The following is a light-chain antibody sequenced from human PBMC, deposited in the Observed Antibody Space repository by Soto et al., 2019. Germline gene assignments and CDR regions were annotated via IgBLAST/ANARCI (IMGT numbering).Light chain of an antibody. Sequence: QSVLTQPPSVSGSPGQSVTISCTGTSSDVGSYNRVSWYQQPPGTAPKLMIYEVTNRPSGVPDRFSGSKSGNTASLTISGLQAEDAADYYCSSFTSSATEVFGGGTKLTVL. J-gene: IGLJ2*01. CDR1: SSDVGSYNR. V-gene: IGLV2-18*02. CDR2: EVT. CDR3: SSFTSSATEV.